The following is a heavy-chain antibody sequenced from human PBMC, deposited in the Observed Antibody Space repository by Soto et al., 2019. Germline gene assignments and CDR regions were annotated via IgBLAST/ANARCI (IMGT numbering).Heavy chain of an antibody. V-gene: IGHV4-59*08. J-gene: IGHJ4*02. Sequence: QVQLQESGPGLVKPSETLSLTCTVSGGSISSYYWSWIRQPPGKGLEWIGYIYYTGSTNYNPSLKSRVTISVATSKNQFSRKLSSVTAADTAVYYCARHQIVGQWELLSDFDYWGQGTLVTVSS. CDR1: GGSISSYY. CDR3: ARHQIVGQWELLSDFDY. D-gene: IGHD1-26*01. CDR2: IYYTGST.